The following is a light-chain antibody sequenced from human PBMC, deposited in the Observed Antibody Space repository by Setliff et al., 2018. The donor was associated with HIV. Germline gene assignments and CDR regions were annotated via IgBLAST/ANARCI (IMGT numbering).Light chain of an antibody. CDR1: SSDIGAYKY. CDR2: DVT. J-gene: IGLJ1*01. CDR3: SSYTSSSTLYV. V-gene: IGLV2-14*03. Sequence: LTQPASVSGSPGQSITISCTGTSSDIGAYKYVSWYQQHPGKVPQLMIYDVTNRPSGVSNRFSGSKSGSTASLTISGLQTEDEADYYCSSYTSSSTLYVFGTGTKVTV.